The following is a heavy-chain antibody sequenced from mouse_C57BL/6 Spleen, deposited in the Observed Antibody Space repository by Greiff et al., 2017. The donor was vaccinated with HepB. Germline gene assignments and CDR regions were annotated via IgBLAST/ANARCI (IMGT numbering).Heavy chain of an antibody. J-gene: IGHJ4*01. CDR3: AVGLRREAMDY. V-gene: IGHV1-4*01. Sequence: QVQLQQSGAELARPGASVKMSCKASGYTFTSYTMHWVKQRPGQGLEWIGYINPSSGYTKYNQKFKDKATVTADKSSSTAYMQLSSLTSEDSAVYYCAVGLRREAMDYWGQGTSVTVSS. CDR1: GYTFTSYT. CDR2: INPSSGYT. D-gene: IGHD2-4*01.